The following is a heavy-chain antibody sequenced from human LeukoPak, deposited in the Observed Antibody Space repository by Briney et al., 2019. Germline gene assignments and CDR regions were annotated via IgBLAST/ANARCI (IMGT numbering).Heavy chain of an antibody. Sequence: GGSLRLSCAASGVTFSSYSMNWVRQAPGKGREGVSSISSRRSYIYYADSVKGRFTICRDNDKNSVYVEMNRLRGEDTAVYYCARNWVYYDFWSAPDDAFDIWGQGTMVTVSS. CDR1: GVTFSSYS. CDR2: ISSRRSYI. D-gene: IGHD3-3*01. J-gene: IGHJ3*02. CDR3: ARNWVYYDFWSAPDDAFDI. V-gene: IGHV3-21*01.